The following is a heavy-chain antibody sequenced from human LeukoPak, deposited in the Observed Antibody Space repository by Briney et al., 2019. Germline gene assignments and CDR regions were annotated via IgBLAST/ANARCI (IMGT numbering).Heavy chain of an antibody. J-gene: IGHJ4*02. CDR3: ARTYYYGSGRYFDY. D-gene: IGHD3-10*01. CDR1: GDSISSYY. CDR2: IYHSGST. Sequence: SETLSLTCTVSGDSISSYYWSWIRQPPGKGLGWIGYIYHSGSTNYNPSLKSRFTISLDTSKNQFSLKLSSVTAADTAVYYCARTYYYGSGRYFDYWGQGTLVTVSS. V-gene: IGHV4-59*01.